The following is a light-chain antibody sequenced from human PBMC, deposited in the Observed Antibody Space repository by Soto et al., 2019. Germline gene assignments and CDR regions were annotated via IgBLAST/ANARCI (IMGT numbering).Light chain of an antibody. CDR3: QQRSNWPLT. Sequence: ENVLTQSPGTLSLSPGERATLSCRASQSVSSSDLAWYQQKPGRAPRLLIYDTSTRATGIPDRFSGSGSGTEFTLTISSLEPEDFAVYYCQQRSNWPLTFGGGT. CDR1: QSVSSSD. CDR2: DTS. J-gene: IGKJ4*01. V-gene: IGKV3D-20*02.